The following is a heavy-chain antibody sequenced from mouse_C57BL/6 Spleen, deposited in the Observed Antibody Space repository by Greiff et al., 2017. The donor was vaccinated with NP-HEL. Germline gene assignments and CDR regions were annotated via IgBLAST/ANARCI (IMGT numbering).Heavy chain of an antibody. D-gene: IGHD2-3*01. J-gene: IGHJ3*01. Sequence: QVQLQQPGAELVKPGASVKLSCKASGYTFTSYWMQWVKQRPGQGLEWIGEIDPSDSYTNYNQKFKGKATLTVDTSSSTAYMQLSSLTSEDSAVYYCARDGYYSAWFAYWGQGTLVTVSA. V-gene: IGHV1-50*01. CDR2: IDPSDSYT. CDR3: ARDGYYSAWFAY. CDR1: GYTFTSYW.